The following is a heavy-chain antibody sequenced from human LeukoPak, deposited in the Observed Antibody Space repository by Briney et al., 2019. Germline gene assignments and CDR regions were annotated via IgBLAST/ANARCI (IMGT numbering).Heavy chain of an antibody. CDR2: IYYSGST. D-gene: IGHD3-22*01. Sequence: SETLSLTCTVSGGSISSYYWSWIRQPPGKGLEWIGSIYYSGSTYYNPSLKSRVTISVDTSKNQFSLKLSSVTAADTAVYYCARLLVFDSSGYDHYYFDYWGQGTLVTVSS. J-gene: IGHJ4*02. CDR3: ARLLVFDSSGYDHYYFDY. CDR1: GGSISSYY. V-gene: IGHV4-39*01.